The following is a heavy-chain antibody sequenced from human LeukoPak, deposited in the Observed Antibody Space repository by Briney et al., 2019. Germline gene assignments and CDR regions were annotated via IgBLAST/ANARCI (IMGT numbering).Heavy chain of an antibody. CDR3: ARDDRIALEFDY. CDR2: IYSGGST. V-gene: IGHV3-66*01. J-gene: IGHJ4*02. Sequence: HAGGSLRLSCAASGFTVSSNYMSWVRQAPGKGLEWVSVIYSGGSTYYADSVKGRLTISRDNSKNTLYLQMNSLRAEDTAVYYCARDDRIALEFDYWGQGTLVTVSS. CDR1: GFTVSSNY. D-gene: IGHD6-13*01.